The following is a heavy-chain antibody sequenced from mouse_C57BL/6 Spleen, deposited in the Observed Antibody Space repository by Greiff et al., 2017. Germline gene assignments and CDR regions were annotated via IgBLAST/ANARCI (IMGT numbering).Heavy chain of an antibody. CDR2: IYPRDGST. D-gene: IGHD3-2*02. V-gene: IGHV1-85*01. CDR3: ARGDSSGYEDWFAD. CDR1: GYTFTSYD. J-gene: IGHJ3*01. Sequence: QVQLQQSGPELVKPGASVKLSCKASGYTFTSYDINWVKQRPGQGLEWIGWIYPRDGSTKYNEKCKGKATLTVDTSSSTAYMELHSLTSEDSAVYYCARGDSSGYEDWFADWGQEALVTVSA.